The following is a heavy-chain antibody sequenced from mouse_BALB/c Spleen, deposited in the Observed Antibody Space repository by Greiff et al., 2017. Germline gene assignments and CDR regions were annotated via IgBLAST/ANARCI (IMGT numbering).Heavy chain of an antibody. CDR3: ASRSCGYCYAMDY. J-gene: IGHJ4*01. CDR1: GYTFTDYV. D-gene: IGHD1-2*01. CDR2: IYPGSGST. V-gene: IGHV1-83*01. Sequence: VQLQQSGPELVKPGASVKMSCKASGYTFTDYVISWVKQRTGQGLEWIGDIYPGSGSTYYNEKFKGKATLTVDKSSNTAYMQLSSLTSEDSAVYVCASRSCGYCYAMDYWGQGTSVTVSS.